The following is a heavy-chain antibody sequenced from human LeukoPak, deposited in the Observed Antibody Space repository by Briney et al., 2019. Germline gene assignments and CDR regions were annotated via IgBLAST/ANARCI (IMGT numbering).Heavy chain of an antibody. Sequence: SETLSLTCTVSGGSISSGDYYWSWIRQPPGKGLEWIGYIYYSGSTYYNPSLKSRVTISVDTSKNQFSLELSSVTAADTAVYYCATTQEMATIRFDYWGQGTLVTVSS. D-gene: IGHD5-24*01. J-gene: IGHJ4*02. CDR2: IYYSGST. V-gene: IGHV4-30-4*01. CDR1: GGSISSGDYY. CDR3: ATTQEMATIRFDY.